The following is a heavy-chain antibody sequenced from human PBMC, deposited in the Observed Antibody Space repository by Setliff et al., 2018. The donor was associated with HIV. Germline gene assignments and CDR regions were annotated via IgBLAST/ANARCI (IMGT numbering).Heavy chain of an antibody. CDR1: GDSISSSTFY. D-gene: IGHD3-3*01. V-gene: IGHV4-39*01. CDR2: IYYSGTT. Sequence: TLSLTCTVSGDSISSSTFYWGWIRQPPGKGLEWIGSIYYSGTTYYNPSLKSRVAISVDTSKNQISLKLSSVTAADTAVYYCARCYYNFWSGYPLDYMDVWGKGTTVTVSS. CDR3: ARCYYNFWSGYPLDYMDV. J-gene: IGHJ6*03.